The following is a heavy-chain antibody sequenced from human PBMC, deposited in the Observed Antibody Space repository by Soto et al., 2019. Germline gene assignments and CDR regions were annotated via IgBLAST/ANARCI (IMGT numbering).Heavy chain of an antibody. CDR2: ISGNNGNT. Sequence: QVQLVQSGAEVKKPGASVKVSCKASGYTFTTYGITWVRQAPGQGLEWMGWISGNNGNTNYAQNLQGRVTMTTDTSTGTAYMELRSLRSDDTAVYYCARDLKAHWGFDYWGQVTLVTVSS. J-gene: IGHJ4*02. V-gene: IGHV1-18*01. D-gene: IGHD7-27*01. CDR1: GYTFTTYG. CDR3: ARDLKAHWGFDY.